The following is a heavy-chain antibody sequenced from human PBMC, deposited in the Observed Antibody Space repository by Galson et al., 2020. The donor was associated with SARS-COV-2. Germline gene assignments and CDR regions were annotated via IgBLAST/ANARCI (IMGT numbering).Heavy chain of an antibody. J-gene: IGHJ5*02. V-gene: IGHV2-5*02. D-gene: IGHD1-7*01. CDR2: IYWDDDK. Sequence: VSGPTLVKPTQTLTLTCTFSGFSLSTSGVGVGWIRQPPGKALEWLALIYWDDDKRYSPSLKSRLTITKDTSKNQVVLTMTNMDPVDTATYYCAHMHSSGSNWNYFAVSGRNWFDPWGQGTLVTVSS. CDR1: GFSLSTSGVG. CDR3: AHMHSSGSNWNYFAVSGRNWFDP.